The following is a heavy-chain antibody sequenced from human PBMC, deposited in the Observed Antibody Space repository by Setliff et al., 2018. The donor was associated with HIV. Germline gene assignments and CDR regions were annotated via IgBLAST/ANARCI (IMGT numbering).Heavy chain of an antibody. CDR2: IYPEDSNI. Sequence: LGESLKISCKAVDYTFTTYWIGWVRQMPGEGLEWMWIIYPEDSNINYNPSFQNQVTISADKSISTAYLQVHNLKASDTAHYYCARRDGRSMNAFEIWGPGTMVTVSS. CDR3: ARRDGRSMNAFEI. V-gene: IGHV5-51*01. J-gene: IGHJ3*02. CDR1: DYTFTTYW. D-gene: IGHD6-13*01.